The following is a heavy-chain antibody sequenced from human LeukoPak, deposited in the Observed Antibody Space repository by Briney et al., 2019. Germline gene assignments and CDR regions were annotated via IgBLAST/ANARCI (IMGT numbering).Heavy chain of an antibody. CDR3: AREGYSYGYYFDY. CDR2: IYAGEGA. D-gene: IGHD5-18*01. Sequence: SETLSLTCTVSGDSISNCFWSWIRQPAGKGLEWIGRIYAGEGAKYNPSLETRVTVSVDTSTNQLSLKLSSVTAADTAVYYCAREGYSYGYYFDYWGQGTLVTVSS. J-gene: IGHJ4*02. CDR1: GDSISNCF. V-gene: IGHV4-4*07.